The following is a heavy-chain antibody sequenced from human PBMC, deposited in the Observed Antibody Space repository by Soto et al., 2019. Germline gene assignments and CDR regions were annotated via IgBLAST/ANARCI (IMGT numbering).Heavy chain of an antibody. J-gene: IGHJ4*01. CDR3: ARDANWFADLFGY. CDR2: IKAGNGNT. Sequence: EASVKVSCKASGYTFTSYAMHWVRQAPGQSLEWMGWIKAGNGNTRYSQKFQGRVTITRDTSASTVYLEVTSLKSEDTAVYYCARDANWFADLFGYWGHGTLVTVSS. D-gene: IGHD3-10*01. CDR1: GYTFTSYA. V-gene: IGHV1-3*01.